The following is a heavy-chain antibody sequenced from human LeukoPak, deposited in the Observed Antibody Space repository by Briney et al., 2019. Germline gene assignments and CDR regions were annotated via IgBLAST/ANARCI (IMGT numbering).Heavy chain of an antibody. CDR2: ISSSSSYI. CDR3: ARDWGIAVAGPDY. CDR1: GFTFSSYS. J-gene: IGHJ4*02. D-gene: IGHD6-19*01. V-gene: IGHV3-21*01. Sequence: GGSLRLSCAASGFTFSSYSMNWVRQAPGKGLEWVSSISSSSSYIYYADSVKGRFTISRDNAKNSLHLQMNSLRAEDTAVYYCARDWGIAVAGPDYWGQGALVTVSS.